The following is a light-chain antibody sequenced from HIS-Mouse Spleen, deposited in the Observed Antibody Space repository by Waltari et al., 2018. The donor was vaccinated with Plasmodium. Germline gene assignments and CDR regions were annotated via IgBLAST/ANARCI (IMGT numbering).Light chain of an antibody. J-gene: IGKJ2*01. CDR2: DAS. V-gene: IGKV3-11*01. Sequence: EIVLTQSPATLSLSPGERATLSCRASQSVSSYLAWYQQKPGQAPRLLIYDASNRASGIPARFSGSGSGTDVTLTIRSLEPEDFAVYYCQQRSNWPLYTFGQGTKLEIK. CDR1: QSVSSY. CDR3: QQRSNWPLYT.